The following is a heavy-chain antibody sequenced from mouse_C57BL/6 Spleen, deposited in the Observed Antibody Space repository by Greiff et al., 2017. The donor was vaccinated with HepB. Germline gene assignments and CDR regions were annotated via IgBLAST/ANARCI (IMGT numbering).Heavy chain of an antibody. CDR1: GYSITSGYD. J-gene: IGHJ1*03. CDR3: ARAYYSNPHWYFDV. V-gene: IGHV3-1*01. Sequence: EVQLQESGPGMVKPSQSLSLTCTVTGYSITSGYDWHWIRHFPGNKLEWMGYISYSGSTNYNPSLKSRISITHDTSKNHFFLKLNSVTTEDTATYDCARAYYSNPHWYFDVWGTGTTVTVSS. D-gene: IGHD2-5*01. CDR2: ISYSGST.